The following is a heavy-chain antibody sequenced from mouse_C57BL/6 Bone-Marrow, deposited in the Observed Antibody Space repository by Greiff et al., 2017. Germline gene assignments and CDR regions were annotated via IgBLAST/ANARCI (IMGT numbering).Heavy chain of an antibody. D-gene: IGHD2-4*01. CDR2: ISYDGSN. J-gene: IGHJ3*01. V-gene: IGHV3-6*01. CDR1: GYSITSGYY. CDR3: ARLDDYDEGFAY. Sequence: ESGPGLVKPSQSLSLTCSVTGYSITSGYYWNWIRQFPGNKLEWMGYISYDGSNNYNPSLKNRISITRDTSKNQFFLKLNSVTTEDTATYYCARLDDYDEGFAYWGQGTLVTVSA.